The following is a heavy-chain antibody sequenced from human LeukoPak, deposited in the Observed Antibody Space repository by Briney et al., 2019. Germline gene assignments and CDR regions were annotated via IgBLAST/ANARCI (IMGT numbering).Heavy chain of an antibody. CDR3: AKRNGSGWYFDY. V-gene: IGHV3-23*01. CDR2: ISGSGGST. Sequence: GGSLRLSCAASGFTFSTYNMSWVRQAPGKGLEWVSAISGSGGSTYYADSVKGRFTISRDNSKNTLYLQMNSLRAEDTAVYYCAKRNGSGWYFDYWGQGTLVTVSS. CDR1: GFTFSTYN. J-gene: IGHJ4*02. D-gene: IGHD6-19*01.